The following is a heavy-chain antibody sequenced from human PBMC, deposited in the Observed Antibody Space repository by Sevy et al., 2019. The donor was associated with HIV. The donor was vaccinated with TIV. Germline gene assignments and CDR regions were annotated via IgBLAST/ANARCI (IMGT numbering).Heavy chain of an antibody. CDR3: AREGASSRHAGAFDI. V-gene: IGHV3-30*04. CDR1: GINFRNSI. Sequence: GESLKISCSASGINFRNSIFHWVRQAPGKGLEWVALMSFDRSIQYFGDSEMGRLTISRDDSKNTFYLQVNSLSVEDTAVYYCAREGASSRHAGAFDIWGQGTLVTVSS. D-gene: IGHD3-10*01. J-gene: IGHJ4*02. CDR2: MSFDRSIQ.